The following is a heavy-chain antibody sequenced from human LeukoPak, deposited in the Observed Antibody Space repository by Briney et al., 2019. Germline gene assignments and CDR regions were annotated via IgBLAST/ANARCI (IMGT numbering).Heavy chain of an antibody. CDR2: ISGSAGST. D-gene: IGHD6-13*01. V-gene: IGHV3-23*01. CDR1: GFTFSSSA. J-gene: IGHJ2*01. Sequence: GGSLRLSCAASGFTFSSSAMNWVRRAPGKGLEWVSLISGSAGSTYYADSVKGRFTISRDNSKNTVYLQMNSLRADDTAVYYCVKGGSSGRRYFDLWGRGALVTVSS. CDR3: VKGGSSGRRYFDL.